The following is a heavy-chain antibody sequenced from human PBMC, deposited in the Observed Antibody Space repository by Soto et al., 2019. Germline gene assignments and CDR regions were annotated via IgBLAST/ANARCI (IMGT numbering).Heavy chain of an antibody. J-gene: IGHJ3*02. Sequence: GGSLRLSCAPSGFTVSSNYMSWVRQAPGKGLEWVSVIYSGGSTYYADSVKGRFTISRDTSKNTLYLQMNSLRAEDTAVYYCARGEPGVTYAFDIWGQETMVTVAS. V-gene: IGHV3-53*01. D-gene: IGHD2-21*02. CDR1: GFTVSSNY. CDR3: ARGEPGVTYAFDI. CDR2: IYSGGST.